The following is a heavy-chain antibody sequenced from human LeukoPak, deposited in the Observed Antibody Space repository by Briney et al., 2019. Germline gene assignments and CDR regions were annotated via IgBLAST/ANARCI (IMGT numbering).Heavy chain of an antibody. CDR3: ARGGDFWSGYWFDY. J-gene: IGHJ4*02. V-gene: IGHV4-4*07. D-gene: IGHD3-3*01. CDR1: GGSISSYY. Sequence: SETLSLTCTVSGGSISSYYWSWIRQPAGKGLEWIGRIYTSGSTNYNPSLKSRVTMSVDTSKNQFSLKLSSVTAADTAVYYCARGGDFWSGYWFDYWGQGTLVTVSS. CDR2: IYTSGST.